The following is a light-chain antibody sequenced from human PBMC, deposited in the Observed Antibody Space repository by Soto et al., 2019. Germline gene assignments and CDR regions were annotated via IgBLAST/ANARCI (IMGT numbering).Light chain of an antibody. J-gene: IGLJ1*01. CDR1: DSDVGSHNL. CDR2: EVT. Sequence: QSVLTQPASVSASPGQSITISCTGTDSDVGSHNLVSWYQLHPGKAPKLMIYEVTKRPSGVTNRFSGSKSGNTASLTIAGLQAEDEAGYYCCPYAVITTYLFVNGTKVTVL. CDR3: CPYAVITTYL. V-gene: IGLV2-23*02.